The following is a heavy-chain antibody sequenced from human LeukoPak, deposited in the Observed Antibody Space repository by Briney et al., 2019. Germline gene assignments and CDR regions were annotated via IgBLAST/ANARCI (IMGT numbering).Heavy chain of an antibody. CDR3: AKRRTNYDILTGDFDY. CDR2: IKQDGSEK. CDR1: GFTFSNYW. V-gene: IGHV3-7*05. J-gene: IGHJ4*02. Sequence: PGGSLRLSCAASGFTFSNYWMTWVRQAPGKGLEWVANIKQDGSEKYYVDSVKGRFTISRDNSKNTLYLQMNSLRAEDTAVYYCAKRRTNYDILTGDFDYWGQGTLVTVSS. D-gene: IGHD3-9*01.